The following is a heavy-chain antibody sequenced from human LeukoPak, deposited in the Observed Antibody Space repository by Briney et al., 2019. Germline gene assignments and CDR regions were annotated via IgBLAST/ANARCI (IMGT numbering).Heavy chain of an antibody. D-gene: IGHD6-19*01. J-gene: IGHJ5*02. Sequence: SETLSLTCAVYGGSFSAYYWSWIRQPPGKGLEWIGEINHSGSTNYNPSLKSRVTISVDTSKNQFSLKLSSVTAADTAVYYCARGSSGWFSDPWGQGTLVTVSS. CDR2: INHSGST. V-gene: IGHV4-34*01. CDR1: GGSFSAYY. CDR3: ARGSSGWFSDP.